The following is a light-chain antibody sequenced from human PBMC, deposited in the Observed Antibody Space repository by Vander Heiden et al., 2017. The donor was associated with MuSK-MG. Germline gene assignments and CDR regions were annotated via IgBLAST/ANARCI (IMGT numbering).Light chain of an antibody. CDR1: QDIRND. V-gene: IGKV1-17*01. J-gene: IGKJ1*01. CDR2: SAS. Sequence: GDRVTITCRASQDIRNDLGWYQQRPGKAPKRQIYSASNLQSGVPSRFSGSGSGTEFNLTISSLQPEDFATYYCLQHKSYPWTFGQGTKVEI. CDR3: LQHKSYPWT.